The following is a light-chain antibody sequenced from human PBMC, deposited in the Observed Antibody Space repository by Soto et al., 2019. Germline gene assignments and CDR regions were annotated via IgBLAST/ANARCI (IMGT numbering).Light chain of an antibody. J-gene: IGLJ3*02. CDR1: SSNFGSNT. Sequence: QSVLTQPRSASGTPGQRVTISCSGSSSNFGSNTVNWYQQLPGTAPKLLISNNNQRPSGVPDRFSGSKSGTSASLAISGLQSEDEATYYCAAWDDSLNGRVFGGGTKLTVL. CDR2: NNN. V-gene: IGLV1-44*01. CDR3: AAWDDSLNGRV.